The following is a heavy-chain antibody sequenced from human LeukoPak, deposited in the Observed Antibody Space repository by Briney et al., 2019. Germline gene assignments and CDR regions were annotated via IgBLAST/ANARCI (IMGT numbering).Heavy chain of an antibody. D-gene: IGHD6-6*01. CDR3: AKRLRRSGSSPPYYMDV. J-gene: IGHJ6*03. CDR2: ISGSGGST. CDR1: GFTFSSYA. Sequence: GGSLRLSCAASGFTFSSYAMSWVRQAPGKGLEWVSAISGSGGSTYYADSVKGRFTISRDNSKNTLYLQMNSLGAEDTAVYYCAKRLRRSGSSPPYYMDVWGKGTTVTVSS. V-gene: IGHV3-23*01.